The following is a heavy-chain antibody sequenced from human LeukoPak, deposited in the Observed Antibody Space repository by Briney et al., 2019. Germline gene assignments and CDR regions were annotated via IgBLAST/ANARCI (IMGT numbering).Heavy chain of an antibody. CDR1: GFTFSSYA. CDR3: ARDHGQGYFDY. D-gene: IGHD5-24*01. J-gene: IGHJ4*02. Sequence: GGSLRLSCAASGFTFSSYAMHWVRQAPGKGLEWVAVISYDGSNKYYADSVKGRFTISRDNSKNTLYLQMNSLRAEDTAVYYCARDHGQGYFDYWGQGTLVTVSS. CDR2: ISYDGSNK. V-gene: IGHV3-30-3*01.